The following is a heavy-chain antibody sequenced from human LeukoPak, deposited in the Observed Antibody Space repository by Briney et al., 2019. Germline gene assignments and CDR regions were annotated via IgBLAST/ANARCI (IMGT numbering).Heavy chain of an antibody. CDR3: AKAGYCSGGSCYPDAFDI. D-gene: IGHD2-15*01. CDR2: IRYDGSNK. V-gene: IGHV3-30*02. J-gene: IGHJ3*02. CDR1: GFTFSSYG. Sequence: GGSLRPSCAASGFTFSSYGMHWVRQAPGKGLEWVAFIRYDGSNKYYADSVKGRFSISRDNSKNTLYLQMNSLRAEDTAVYYCAKAGYCSGGSCYPDAFDIWGQGTMVTVSS.